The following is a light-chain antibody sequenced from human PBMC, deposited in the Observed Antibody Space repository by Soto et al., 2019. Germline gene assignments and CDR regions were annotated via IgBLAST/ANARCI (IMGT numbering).Light chain of an antibody. CDR2: AAS. J-gene: IGKJ1*01. V-gene: IGKV3D-20*02. Sequence: EIVLTQSPGTLSLSPGERATLSCRASQSVGSSYLAWYQQKPGQAPRLLIYAASSRATGIPDRFSGSGSGSDFTLTISSLEAEDFAVYYCQQRSNWPTFGQGTKVDIK. CDR3: QQRSNWPT. CDR1: QSVGSSY.